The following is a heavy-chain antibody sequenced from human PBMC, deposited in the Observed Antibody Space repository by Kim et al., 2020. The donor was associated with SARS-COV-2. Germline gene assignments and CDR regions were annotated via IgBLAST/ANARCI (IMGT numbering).Heavy chain of an antibody. CDR2: ISYSGST. CDR3: ARLPYTSRIDY. D-gene: IGHD2-2*02. V-gene: IGHV4-39*01. CDR1: GGPTSSPGYY. J-gene: IGHJ4*02. Sequence: SETLSLTCRVFGGPTSSPGYYWGWIRQPPGKGLEWIGTISYSGSTYFYNPSLKSRVTISVDTSKNQFSLKLSSVTAADTAVYYCARLPYTSRIDYWGQGTLVTVSS.